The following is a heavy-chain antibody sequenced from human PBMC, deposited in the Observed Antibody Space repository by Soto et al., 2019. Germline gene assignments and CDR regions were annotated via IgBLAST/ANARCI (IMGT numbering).Heavy chain of an antibody. CDR2: VYYNENT. CDR1: GGSISSFTYY. V-gene: IGHV4-39*01. J-gene: IGHJ5*02. D-gene: IGHD3-10*01. Sequence: PSATLSLTCSVSGGSISSFTYYWGWIRQPPGKGLEWIGTVYYNENTYYNPSLKSRVTITVDTAKNQFSLNLRSVTAADTAMYFCARRERYYGSPGWFDPWGPGTLVTVSS. CDR3: ARRERYYGSPGWFDP.